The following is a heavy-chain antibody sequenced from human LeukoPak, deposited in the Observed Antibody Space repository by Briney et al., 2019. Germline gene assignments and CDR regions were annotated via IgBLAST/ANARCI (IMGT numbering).Heavy chain of an antibody. V-gene: IGHV4-4*07. CDR1: GGSISSYY. J-gene: IGHJ4*02. Sequence: SETLSLTGTVSGGSISSYYWSWIRQPAGKGLEWIGRIYTSGSTNYNPSLKSRVTMSVDTSKNQFSLKLSSVTAADTAVYYCASGWYSSSWYYFDYWGQGTLVTVSS. CDR2: IYTSGST. CDR3: ASGWYSSSWYYFDY. D-gene: IGHD6-13*01.